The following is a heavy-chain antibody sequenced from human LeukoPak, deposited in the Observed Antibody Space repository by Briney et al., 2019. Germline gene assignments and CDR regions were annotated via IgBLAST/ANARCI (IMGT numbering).Heavy chain of an antibody. Sequence: GGSLRLSCAASGFTFSSYWMSWVRQAPGKGLEWVANIKQDGSEKYYVDSVKGRFTISRDNAKNTLYLQMGSLRAEDMAVYYCAREEGLRTREYFQHWGQGTLVTVSS. J-gene: IGHJ1*01. V-gene: IGHV3-7*01. CDR3: AREEGLRTREYFQH. D-gene: IGHD4-17*01. CDR1: GFTFSSYW. CDR2: IKQDGSEK.